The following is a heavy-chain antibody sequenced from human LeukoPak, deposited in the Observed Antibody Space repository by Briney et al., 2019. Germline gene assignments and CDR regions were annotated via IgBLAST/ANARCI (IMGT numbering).Heavy chain of an antibody. J-gene: IGHJ4*02. CDR3: ATMSYGSGGSYYFDY. Sequence: ASVKVSCKVSGYTFTDYYMHWVQQAPGKGFEWMGLADPEDGETIYAEKFQGRVTITADTSTDTAYMELSSLRSEDTAVYYCATMSYGSGGSYYFDYWGQGTLVTVSS. CDR2: ADPEDGET. CDR1: GYTFTDYY. D-gene: IGHD3-10*01. V-gene: IGHV1-69-2*01.